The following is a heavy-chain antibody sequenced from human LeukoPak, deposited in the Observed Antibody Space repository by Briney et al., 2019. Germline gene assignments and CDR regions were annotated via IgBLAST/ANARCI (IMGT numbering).Heavy chain of an antibody. CDR1: GFSISSGFF. CDR2: IHYPEGT. V-gene: IGHV4-38-2*01. Sequence: SETPSLTCAVSGFSISSGFFWGWIGRPPGKGLEWVGTIHYPEGTYYNPSLSSRLTISMDTSKNPFSLKLSSVTAADTALYFCARGRGRQVGTRWHPDTHHDYWGQGILVTVSS. J-gene: IGHJ4*02. CDR3: ARGRGRQVGTRWHPDTHHDY. D-gene: IGHD6-13*01.